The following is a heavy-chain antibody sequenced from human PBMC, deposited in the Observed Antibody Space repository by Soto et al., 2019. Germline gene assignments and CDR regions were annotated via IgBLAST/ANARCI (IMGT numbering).Heavy chain of an antibody. CDR3: ARERRSGDYLDY. CDR1: GGSVSSGSYY. J-gene: IGHJ4*02. D-gene: IGHD3-3*01. CDR2: IYYSGST. Sequence: SSETLSLTCTVSGGSVSSGSYYWSWIRQPPGKGLEWIGYIYYSGSTNYNPSLKSRVTISVDTSKNQFSLKLNSVTAADTAVYYCARERRSGDYLDYWGQGTLVTVSS. V-gene: IGHV4-61*01.